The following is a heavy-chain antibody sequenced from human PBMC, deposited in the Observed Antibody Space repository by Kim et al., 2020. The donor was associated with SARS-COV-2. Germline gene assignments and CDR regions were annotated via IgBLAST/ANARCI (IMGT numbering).Heavy chain of an antibody. J-gene: IGHJ4*02. Sequence: GGSLRLSCTASGFTFGDYAMSWVRQAPGKGLEWVGFIRSKAYGGTTEYAASVKGRFTISRDDSKSIAYLQMNSLKTEDTAVYYCTREIPLGELSFPLDYWGQGTLVTVSS. CDR2: IRSKAYGGTT. D-gene: IGHD3-16*02. V-gene: IGHV3-49*04. CDR3: TREIPLGELSFPLDY. CDR1: GFTFGDYA.